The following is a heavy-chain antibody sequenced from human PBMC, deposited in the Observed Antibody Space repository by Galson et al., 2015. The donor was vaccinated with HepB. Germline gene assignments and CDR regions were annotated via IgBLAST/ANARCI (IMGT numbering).Heavy chain of an antibody. CDR3: ATERRLGGTVFDSLDS. D-gene: IGHD5/OR15-5a*01. Sequence: SLRLSCAASGFTFSTYGMHWVRQAPGKGLEWVAAISYDGSNEHYADTVKGRFTISRDNSKNTLYVQMNSLRVEDTAVYYCATERRLGGTVFDSLDSWGQGTLVTVSS. J-gene: IGHJ4*02. V-gene: IGHV3-30*03. CDR1: GFTFSTYG. CDR2: ISYDGSNE.